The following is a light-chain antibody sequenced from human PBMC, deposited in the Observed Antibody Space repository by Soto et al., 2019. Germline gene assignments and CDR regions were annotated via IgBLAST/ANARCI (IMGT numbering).Light chain of an antibody. CDR2: DVT. Sequence: QSALTQPASVSGSPGQSITISCTGTSSDVGGYNYVSWYQQHPGKAPKLMIFDVTIRPSGVSNRFSGSKSGNKASLTISGLQAEDEADYYCSSYTTTDTQVFGTGTKLTVL. V-gene: IGLV2-14*01. CDR3: SSYTTTDTQV. J-gene: IGLJ1*01. CDR1: SSDVGGYNY.